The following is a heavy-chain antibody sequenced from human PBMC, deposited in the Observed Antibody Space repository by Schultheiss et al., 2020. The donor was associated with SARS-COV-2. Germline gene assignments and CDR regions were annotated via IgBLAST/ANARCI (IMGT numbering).Heavy chain of an antibody. CDR2: ISSTGSTI. D-gene: IGHD3-3*01. CDR1: GFTFGDYA. J-gene: IGHJ4*02. Sequence: GGSLRLSCTASGFTFGDYAMSWFRQAPGKGLEWVSYISSTGSTIYYADSVKGRFTISRDNSKNTLYLQMNSLRAEDTAVYYCAKDKNDFWSGYQGWGQGTLVTVSS. CDR3: AKDKNDFWSGYQG. V-gene: IGHV3-23*01.